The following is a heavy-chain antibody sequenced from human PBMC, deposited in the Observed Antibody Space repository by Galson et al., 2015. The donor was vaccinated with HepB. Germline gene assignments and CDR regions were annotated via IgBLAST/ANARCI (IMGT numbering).Heavy chain of an antibody. Sequence: SLRLSCAASGFTFSSYAMHWVRQAPGKGLEWVAVISYDGSNKYYADSVKGRFTISRDNSKNTLYLQMNSLRAEDTAVYYCAREGRYSSGKIIGGMDVWGQGTTVTVSS. CDR1: GFTFSSYA. D-gene: IGHD3-22*01. CDR3: AREGRYSSGKIIGGMDV. J-gene: IGHJ6*02. CDR2: ISYDGSNK. V-gene: IGHV3-30*04.